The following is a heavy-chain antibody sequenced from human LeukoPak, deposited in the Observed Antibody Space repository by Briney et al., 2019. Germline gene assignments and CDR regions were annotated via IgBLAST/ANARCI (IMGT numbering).Heavy chain of an antibody. CDR3: ARDLPDAYSYGYGY. Sequence: KAGGSLRLSCAASGFTFSSYSMDWVSQAPGKGLEWVSSISSSSSYIYYADSVKGRFTISRDNAKNSLYLQMNSLRAEDTAVYYCARDLPDAYSYGYGYWGQGTLVTVPS. CDR2: ISSSSSYI. V-gene: IGHV3-21*01. CDR1: GFTFSSYS. J-gene: IGHJ4*02. D-gene: IGHD5-18*01.